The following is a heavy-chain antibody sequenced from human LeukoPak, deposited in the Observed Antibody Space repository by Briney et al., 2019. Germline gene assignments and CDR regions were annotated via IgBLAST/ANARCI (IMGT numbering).Heavy chain of an antibody. V-gene: IGHV4-39*01. CDR3: WRTFRRGREYPYGLGV. CDR2: IYYGGDT. J-gene: IGHJ6*02. CDR1: GGSISSDASY. D-gene: IGHD2-2*01. Sequence: SETLSLTCTVSGGSISSDASYWAWIRQPPGKGLEWIGSIYYGGDTYYNTSLQSRVSISVDASKNEFSLKLSSVTAADTAVVFCWRTFRRGREYPYGLGVRGQGTTITVSS.